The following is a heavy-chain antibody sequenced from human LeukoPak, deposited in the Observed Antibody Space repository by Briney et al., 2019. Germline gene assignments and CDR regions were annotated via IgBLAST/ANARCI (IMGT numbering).Heavy chain of an antibody. CDR2: IYYSGST. CDR3: ARYTHDYGDHESDY. CDR1: GGSISSYY. V-gene: IGHV4-59*08. J-gene: IGHJ4*02. D-gene: IGHD4-17*01. Sequence: KPSETLSLTCSVSGGSISSYYWSWIRQPPGKGLEWIGYIYYSGSTNYNPSLKSRVTISIDTSKNQFSLKLRSVTAADTAVYFCARYTHDYGDHESDYWGQGTLVTVSS.